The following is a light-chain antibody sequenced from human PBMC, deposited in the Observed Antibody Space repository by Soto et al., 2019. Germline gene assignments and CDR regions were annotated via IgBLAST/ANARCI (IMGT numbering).Light chain of an antibody. CDR1: QTISSW. CDR3: EQYDRLWT. V-gene: IGKV1-5*03. J-gene: IGKJ1*01. CDR2: KAS. Sequence: DIQMTQSPSTLSASVGDRVTITCRASQTISSWLAWYQQKPGKAPKLLIYKASSLESGGPSRFSGRGSGTEFTLTVSSLQPDDLAAYYCEQYDRLWTFGKGTKVEIK.